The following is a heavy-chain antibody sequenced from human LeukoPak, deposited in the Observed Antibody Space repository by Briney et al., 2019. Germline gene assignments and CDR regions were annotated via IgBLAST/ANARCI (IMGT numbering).Heavy chain of an antibody. CDR1: GGSISSSSYY. Sequence: SETLSLTCTVSGGSISSSSYYWGWIRQPPGKGLEWIGSIYYSGSTYYNPSLKSRVTISVDTSKNQFSLKLSSVTAADTAVYYCARQAGRWVPFDCWGQGTLVTVSS. V-gene: IGHV4-39*01. CDR2: IYYSGST. CDR3: ARQAGRWVPFDC. D-gene: IGHD4-23*01. J-gene: IGHJ4*02.